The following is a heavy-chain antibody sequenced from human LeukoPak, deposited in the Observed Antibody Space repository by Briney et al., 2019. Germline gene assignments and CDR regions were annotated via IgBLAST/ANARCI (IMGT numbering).Heavy chain of an antibody. D-gene: IGHD3-10*01. J-gene: IGHJ3*02. V-gene: IGHV4-59*01. CDR2: FCHSGSI. Sequence: SETLSLTCNVSGGSISSYYWSWIRQPPGKGLEWIGHFCHSGSINYSPSLNSRVTISIDTSKKQVSLNLKSVTAADTAVYYCARGFGSGSYSRAAFDIWGQGTMVTASS. CDR3: ARGFGSGSYSRAAFDI. CDR1: GGSISSYY.